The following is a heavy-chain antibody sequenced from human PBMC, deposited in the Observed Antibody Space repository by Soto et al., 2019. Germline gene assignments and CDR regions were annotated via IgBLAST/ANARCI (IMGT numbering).Heavy chain of an antibody. D-gene: IGHD6-19*01. CDR1: GFTFNSYW. J-gene: IGHJ4*02. CDR2: INSDGSST. CDR3: VRGEGGWETY. Sequence: PGGSLRLSCAASGFTFNSYWMHWVLQAPGKGLVWVSRINSDGSSTTYADSVKGRFTISRDNAKNTLYLQMNSLRAEDTAVYYCVRGEGGWETYWGQGTLVTVSS. V-gene: IGHV3-74*01.